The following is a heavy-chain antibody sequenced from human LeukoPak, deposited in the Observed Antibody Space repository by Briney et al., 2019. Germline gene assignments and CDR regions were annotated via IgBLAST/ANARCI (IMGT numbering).Heavy chain of an antibody. CDR1: GYSLSSGYY. Sequence: SETLSLTCTVSGYSLSSGYYWGWIRQPPGKGLEGIGSIYHSGSTYYNPSLKSRVTIIADTSKNQFSLKLSSVTAADTAVYYCARGDPSDFWSGSLYYFDYWGQGTLVTVSS. CDR2: IYHSGST. D-gene: IGHD3-3*01. V-gene: IGHV4-38-2*02. J-gene: IGHJ4*02. CDR3: ARGDPSDFWSGSLYYFDY.